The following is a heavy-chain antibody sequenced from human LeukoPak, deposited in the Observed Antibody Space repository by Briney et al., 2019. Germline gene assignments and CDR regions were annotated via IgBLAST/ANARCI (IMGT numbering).Heavy chain of an antibody. J-gene: IGHJ4*02. Sequence: GGSLRLSCAASGFTFSSYAMHWVRQAPGKGLEWVAVISYDGSNKYYADSVKGRFTISRDNSKNTLYLQMNSLRAEDTAVYYCARDLIVATGHWGQGTLVTVSS. D-gene: IGHD5-12*01. CDR1: GFTFSSYA. V-gene: IGHV3-30*04. CDR2: ISYDGSNK. CDR3: ARDLIVATGH.